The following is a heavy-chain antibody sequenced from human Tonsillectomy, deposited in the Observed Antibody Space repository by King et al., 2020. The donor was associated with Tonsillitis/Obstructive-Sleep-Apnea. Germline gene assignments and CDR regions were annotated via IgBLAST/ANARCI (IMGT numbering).Heavy chain of an antibody. Sequence: VQLVESGGGVVQPGGSLRLSCAASGFTFSTYIMHWVRQAPGKGLEWVAVIISDGNNKYYADSVKGRFTISRDNSKHTLYLQMNSLRAEDTAVYYCARDLRTGTTNDAFDIWGQGTMVAVSS. V-gene: IGHV3-30*01. CDR3: ARDLRTGTTNDAFDI. D-gene: IGHD1-1*01. CDR1: GFTFSTYI. J-gene: IGHJ3*02. CDR2: IISDGNNK.